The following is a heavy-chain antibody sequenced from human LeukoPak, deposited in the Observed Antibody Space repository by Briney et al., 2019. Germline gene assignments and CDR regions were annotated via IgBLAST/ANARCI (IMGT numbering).Heavy chain of an antibody. CDR2: ISGSGGST. D-gene: IGHD2-2*01. Sequence: PGGSLRLSCAASGFTFSSYAMSWVRQAPGRGLEWVSAISGSGGSTYYADSVKGRFTISRDNSKNTLYLQMNSLRAEDTAVYYCAKSNCSRTSCFYYYYGMDVWGQGTTVTVSS. CDR1: GFTFSSYA. CDR3: AKSNCSRTSCFYYYYGMDV. V-gene: IGHV3-23*01. J-gene: IGHJ6*02.